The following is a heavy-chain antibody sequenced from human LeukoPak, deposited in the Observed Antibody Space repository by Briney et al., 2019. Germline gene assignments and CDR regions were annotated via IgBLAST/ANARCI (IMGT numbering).Heavy chain of an antibody. CDR2: ISGSGYTA. D-gene: IGHD2-21*01. J-gene: IGHJ4*02. CDR1: GFTVSSNY. V-gene: IGHV3-23*01. CDR3: AKGLQIDY. Sequence: PGGSLRLSCAASGFTVSSNYMSWVRQAPGKGLEWVSGISGSGYTAYYADSVRGRFSISRDNSRNTLSLQMSSLRAEDTAVYYCAKGLQIDYWGQGTLVTVSS.